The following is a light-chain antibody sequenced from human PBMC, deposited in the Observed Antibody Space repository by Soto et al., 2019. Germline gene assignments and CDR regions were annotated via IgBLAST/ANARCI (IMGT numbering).Light chain of an antibody. CDR3: QQSFFAPPT. J-gene: IGKJ1*01. CDR2: ETS. CDR1: QNIRTY. Sequence: IQVTQSPSALSASVGATVVITCRTSQNIRTYLSWYQQKPNKAPNLLIYETSDLQTGVPSRFSGSGSGTDFTLTITNLQPEDFAVYYCQQSFFAPPTFGQGTKV. V-gene: IGKV1-39*01.